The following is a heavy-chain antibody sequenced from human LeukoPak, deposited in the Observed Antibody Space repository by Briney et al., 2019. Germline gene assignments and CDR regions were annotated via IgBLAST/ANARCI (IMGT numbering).Heavy chain of an antibody. CDR1: GGSFSGYY. CDR2: INHSGST. V-gene: IGHV4-34*01. J-gene: IGHJ6*03. D-gene: IGHD2-15*01. CDR3: ARGDIGYYYMDV. Sequence: SETLSLTCAVYGGSFSGYYWSWIRQPPGKGLEWIGEINHSGSTNYNPSLKSRITISVDTSKNQFSLKLSSVTAADTAVYYCARGDIGYYYMDVWGKGTTVTVSS.